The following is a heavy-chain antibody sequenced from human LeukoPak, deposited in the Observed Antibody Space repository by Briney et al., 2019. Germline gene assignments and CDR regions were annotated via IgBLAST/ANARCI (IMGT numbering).Heavy chain of an antibody. CDR2: IYHSGST. CDR1: GGSISSGGYY. Sequence: SETLSLTCTVSGGSISSGGYYWSWIRQPPGKGLEWIGYIYHSGSTYYNPSLKSRVTMSVDRSKNQFSLKLSSVTAADTAVYYCARAGIAVAGTTYYYYMDVWGKGTTVTVSS. J-gene: IGHJ6*03. D-gene: IGHD6-19*01. CDR3: ARAGIAVAGTTYYYYMDV. V-gene: IGHV4-30-2*01.